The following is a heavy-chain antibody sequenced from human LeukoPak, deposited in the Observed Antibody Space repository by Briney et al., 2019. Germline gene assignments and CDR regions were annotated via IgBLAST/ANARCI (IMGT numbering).Heavy chain of an antibody. CDR1: GFTFSSYS. V-gene: IGHV3-21*05. CDR2: ISSSSSYI. Sequence: GGSLRLSCAASGFTFSSYSMNWVRRAPGKGLEWVSYISSSSSYIYYADSVKGRFTISRDNAKNSLYLQMNSLRAEDTAVYYCAIEAPDPTYYFDYWGQGTLVTVSS. CDR3: AIEAPDPTYYFDY. J-gene: IGHJ4*02.